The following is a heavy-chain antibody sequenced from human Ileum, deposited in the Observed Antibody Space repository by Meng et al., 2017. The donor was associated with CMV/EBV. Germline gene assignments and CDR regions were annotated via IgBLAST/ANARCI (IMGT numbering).Heavy chain of an antibody. CDR2: IYIGSSII. CDR3: AKSYFGSGNYYNCPGYFDY. D-gene: IGHD3-10*01. V-gene: IGHV3-23*03. J-gene: IGHJ4*02. CDR1: VFTFSSYA. Sequence: GGSLRLSCAASVFTFSSYAMSWVRQAPGKGLEWVSVIYIGSSIITYADSVKGRFTISRDDSKNTLYLQMSSLTAEDTAVYYCAKSYFGSGNYYNCPGYFDYWGQGTRVTCAS.